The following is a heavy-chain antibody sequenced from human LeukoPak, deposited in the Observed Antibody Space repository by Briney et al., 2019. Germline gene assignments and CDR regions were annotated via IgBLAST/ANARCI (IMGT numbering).Heavy chain of an antibody. J-gene: IGHJ4*02. Sequence: GSLRLSCAVSGFTFKNYAMSWVRQPPGKGLEWIGYIDYFGRTNYNPSLQSRVTISEDTAKNQFSLQLRSVTAADTAVYYCARLADDWGPGTLVIVSS. CDR3: ARLADD. CDR2: IDYFGRT. V-gene: IGHV4-59*08. CDR1: GFTFKNYA.